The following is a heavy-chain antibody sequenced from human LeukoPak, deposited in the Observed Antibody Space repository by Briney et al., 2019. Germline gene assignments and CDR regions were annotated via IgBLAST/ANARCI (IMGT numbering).Heavy chain of an antibody. D-gene: IGHD3-16*01. CDR3: GSSPYVWGIDH. CDR2: IYSGGST. V-gene: IGHV3-53*01. CDR1: GFTVSNNY. Sequence: GRPLRLSCAASGFTVSNNYMSWVRQAPGKGLEWVSIIYSGGSTYYADSVKGRFTISRDNSKNTLHLQMKSLRADDTAVYYCGSSPYVWGIDHWGQGTPVTVSS. J-gene: IGHJ4*02.